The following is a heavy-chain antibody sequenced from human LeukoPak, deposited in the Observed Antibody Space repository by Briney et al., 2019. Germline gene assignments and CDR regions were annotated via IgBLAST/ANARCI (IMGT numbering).Heavy chain of an antibody. D-gene: IGHD2-2*01. J-gene: IGHJ3*02. CDR1: GYSFTSYW. CDR3: ARKGYCSSTSCYFGFDI. V-gene: IGHV5-51*01. Sequence: GESLKISCKGSGYSFTSYWIGWVRQMPGKGLEWMGIIYPADSDTRYSPSFQGQVTISAEKSITTAYLQWSSMKASDTAMYYCARKGYCSSTSCYFGFDIWGQGTMVTVSS. CDR2: IYPADSDT.